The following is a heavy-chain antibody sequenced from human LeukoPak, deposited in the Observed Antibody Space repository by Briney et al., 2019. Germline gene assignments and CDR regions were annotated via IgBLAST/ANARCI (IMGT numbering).Heavy chain of an antibody. J-gene: IGHJ4*02. CDR3: AKGRSSWYLFDY. D-gene: IGHD6-13*01. CDR2: ISWNSGSI. CDR1: GFTFDDYA. V-gene: IGHV3-9*01. Sequence: GGSLRLSCAASGFTFDDYAMHWVRQAPGKGLEWVSGISWNSGSIGYADSVKGRFTISRDNAKNSLYLQMNSLRAEDTALYYCAKGRSSWYLFDYWGQGTLVTVSS.